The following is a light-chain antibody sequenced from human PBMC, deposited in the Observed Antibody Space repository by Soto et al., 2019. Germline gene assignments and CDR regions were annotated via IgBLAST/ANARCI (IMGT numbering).Light chain of an antibody. J-gene: IGKJ4*01. CDR3: LLFNTYPQV. Sequence: AIQLTQSPSSLSASIGDRVTITCRARQGIGSALAWYQQAPGKPPKLLIFDASTLENGVPSRFSGGGSGTDFTLTISSLQPEDFATYYCLLFNTYPQVFGGGTKVEIK. CDR1: QGIGSA. CDR2: DAS. V-gene: IGKV1-13*02.